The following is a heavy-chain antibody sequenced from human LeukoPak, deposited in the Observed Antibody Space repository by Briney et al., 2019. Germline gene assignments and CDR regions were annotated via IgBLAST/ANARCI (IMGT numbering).Heavy chain of an antibody. J-gene: IGHJ4*02. CDR2: FDPEDGET. V-gene: IGHV1-24*01. CDR3: ATSQWLVLSDSLRSFDY. Sequence: ASVKVSCKVSGYTLTELSMHWVRQAPGKGLEWMGGFDPEDGETIYAQKFQGRVTMTEDTSTDTAYMELSSLRSEDTAVYYCATSQWLVLSDSLRSFDYWGQGTLVTVSS. CDR1: GYTLTELS. D-gene: IGHD6-19*01.